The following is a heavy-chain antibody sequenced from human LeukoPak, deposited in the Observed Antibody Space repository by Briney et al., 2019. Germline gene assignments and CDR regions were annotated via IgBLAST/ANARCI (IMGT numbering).Heavy chain of an antibody. J-gene: IGHJ4*02. CDR1: GFTFSTYW. V-gene: IGHV3-7*04. CDR2: IKPDGSEK. Sequence: SGGSLRLSCAVSGFTFSTYWMNWVRQAPGKGPGWVANIKPDGSEKFYVDSVKGRFTVSRDNAKNLLYLQMNSLRAEDTALYYCARGASYWGQGTLVTVSS. CDR3: ARGASY.